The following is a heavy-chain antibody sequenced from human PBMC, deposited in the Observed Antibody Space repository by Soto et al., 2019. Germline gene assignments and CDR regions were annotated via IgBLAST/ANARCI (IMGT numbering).Heavy chain of an antibody. J-gene: IGHJ6*02. CDR3: ARDGGPMDV. CDR2: INAGNGNR. D-gene: IGHD3-16*01. Sequence: QVQLVQSGAEEKKPGASVKVSCKASGYTFSSYAMHWVRQAPGQRLEWMGWINAGNGNRKYSQKFQGRVTITTDTSASTAYREVSSLRSEDTAVEYWARDGGPMDVWGQGTTVTVSS. CDR1: GYTFSSYA. V-gene: IGHV1-3*05.